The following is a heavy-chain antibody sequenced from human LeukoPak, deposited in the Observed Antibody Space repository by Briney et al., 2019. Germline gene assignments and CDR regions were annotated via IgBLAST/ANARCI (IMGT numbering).Heavy chain of an antibody. CDR2: IRYDGSNK. CDR1: GFTFSSYG. V-gene: IGHV3-30*02. J-gene: IGHJ4*02. D-gene: IGHD6-6*01. CDR3: AIDSGPLSSSAPFDY. Sequence: TGGSLRLSCAASGFTFSSYGMHWVRQAPGKGLEWVAFIRYDGSNKYYADSVKGRFTISRDNSKNTLYLQMNSLRAEDTAVYYCAIDSGPLSSSAPFDYWGQGTQVTVSS.